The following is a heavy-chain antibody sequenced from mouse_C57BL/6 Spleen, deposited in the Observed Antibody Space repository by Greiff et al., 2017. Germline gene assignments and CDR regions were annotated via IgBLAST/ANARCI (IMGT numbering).Heavy chain of an antibody. Sequence: QVQLQQSGAELVRPGASVKLSCKASGYTFTDYYINWVKQRPGQGLEWIARIYPGSGNTYYNEKFKGKATLTAEKSSSTAYMQLSSLTSEDPAVYFCARNGSSFDYWGQGTTLTVSS. J-gene: IGHJ2*01. CDR2: IYPGSGNT. CDR3: ARNGSSFDY. D-gene: IGHD1-1*01. V-gene: IGHV1-76*01. CDR1: GYTFTDYY.